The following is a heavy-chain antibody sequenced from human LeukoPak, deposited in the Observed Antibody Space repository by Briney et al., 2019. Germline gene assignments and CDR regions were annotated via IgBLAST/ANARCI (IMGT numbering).Heavy chain of an antibody. J-gene: IGHJ3*02. Sequence: SETLSLTCTVSGDSISRSLYYWGWIRQPPGTGLEWIGTIYYSGSTYYNPSLKSRVTISVDTSKNQFSLKLTSVTAADTAVYYRARSYGGHSVCDAFDIWGQGTMVTVSS. CDR3: ARSYGGHSVCDAFDI. CDR2: IYYSGST. CDR1: GDSISRSLYY. V-gene: IGHV4-39*01. D-gene: IGHD4-23*01.